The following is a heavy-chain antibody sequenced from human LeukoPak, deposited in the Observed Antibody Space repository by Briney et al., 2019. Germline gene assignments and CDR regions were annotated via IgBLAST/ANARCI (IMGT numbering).Heavy chain of an antibody. D-gene: IGHD1-26*01. Sequence: GGSLRLACAASGFTFSSYGMHWVCQAPGKGLEGVTFIRYDGSNKYYADSVKGRFTISRDNSKNTLYLQMNSLRAEDTAVYYCAKPSEPHSGRDPTYYFDYWGQGTLVTVSS. J-gene: IGHJ4*02. CDR1: GFTFSSYG. CDR2: IRYDGSNK. CDR3: AKPSEPHSGRDPTYYFDY. V-gene: IGHV3-30*02.